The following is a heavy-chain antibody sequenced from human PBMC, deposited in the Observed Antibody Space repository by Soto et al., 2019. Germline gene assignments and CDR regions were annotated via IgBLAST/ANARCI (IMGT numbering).Heavy chain of an antibody. J-gene: IGHJ6*03. CDR3: ARDRLVRGSYSNYYYYMDV. CDR2: INAGNGNT. D-gene: IGHD3-16*01. V-gene: IGHV1-3*01. Sequence: GQRLEWMGWINAGNGNTKYSQKFQGRVTITRDTSASTAYMELSSLRSEDTAVYYCARDRLVRGSYSNYYYYMDVWGKETTV.